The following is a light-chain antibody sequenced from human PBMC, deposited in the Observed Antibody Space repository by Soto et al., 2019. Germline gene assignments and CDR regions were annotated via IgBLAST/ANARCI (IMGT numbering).Light chain of an antibody. CDR1: QGHQNG. Sequence: QVTQVPFSLFAFVGDRCNKPWLARQGHQNGLGWYQQKPAKAPERLIYAASSLPSGVPSRFSGSGSGTEFTLTISSLQAEDFATYYCLQYSTYPWTFGQGTKVEIK. CDR3: LQYSTYPWT. CDR2: AAS. V-gene: IGKV1-17*01. J-gene: IGKJ1*01.